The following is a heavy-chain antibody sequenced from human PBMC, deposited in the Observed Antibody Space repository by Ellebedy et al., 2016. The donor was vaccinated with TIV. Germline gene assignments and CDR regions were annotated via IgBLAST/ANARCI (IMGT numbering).Heavy chain of an antibody. V-gene: IGHV3-23*03. J-gene: IGHJ4*02. Sequence: GGSLRLSCAASGVAFSNYAFSWVRQAPGKGLEWVSVIYSDGTTYYADSVKGRFTISRDNSKNTLYLQMNSLRDDDTAVYYCAKRDHSNWGQGTLVTVSS. CDR2: IYSDGTT. CDR1: GVAFSNYA. CDR3: AKRDHSN. D-gene: IGHD4-11*01.